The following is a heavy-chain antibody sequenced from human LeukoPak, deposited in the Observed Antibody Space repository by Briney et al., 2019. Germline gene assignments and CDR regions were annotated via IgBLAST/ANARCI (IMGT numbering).Heavy chain of an antibody. CDR2: VSAYNGNT. CDR3: ARDLPHDYSIYKVYYYYYMDV. V-gene: IGHV1-18*01. J-gene: IGHJ6*03. CDR1: VYTFTSYG. Sequence: ASVKVSCKGSVYTFTSYGISWVRQAPGQGLEWMGWVSAYNGNTNYAQKLQGRVTMTTDTSTSTAYMELRSLRSDDTAVYYCARDLPHDYSIYKVYYYYYMDVWGKGTTVTISS. D-gene: IGHD4-11*01.